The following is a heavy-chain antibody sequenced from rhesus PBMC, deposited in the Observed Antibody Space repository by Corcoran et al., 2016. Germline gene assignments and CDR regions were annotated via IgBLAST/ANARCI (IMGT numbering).Heavy chain of an antibody. V-gene: IGHV2-174*01. J-gene: IGHJ4*01. CDR2: IYWNDDK. Sequence: QVTLKESGPALVKPTQTLTLTCTFSGFSISTSGMGVGWIRQPPGKALEWRALIYWNDDKYYSTSLKSRPTISKDTSKTQVVLTMTNMDPVDTATYYCARSSWPYSWGQGVLVTVSS. CDR1: GFSISTSGMG. D-gene: IGHD6-13*01. CDR3: ARSSWPYS.